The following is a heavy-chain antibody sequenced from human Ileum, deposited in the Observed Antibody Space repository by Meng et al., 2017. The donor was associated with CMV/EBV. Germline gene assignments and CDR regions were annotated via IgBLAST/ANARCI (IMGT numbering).Heavy chain of an antibody. V-gene: IGHV3-23*03. J-gene: IGHJ1*01. Sequence: GGSLRLSCAASGFTFSSFAMSWVRQAPGKGLEWVSIIYSGGGSTYYSDSVRGRFTISRDNSKNTLYLQMNSLRADDTAVYYCAKDPSAARGVEYFQYWGQGSLVTVSS. CDR1: GFTFSSFA. CDR2: IYSGGGST. CDR3: AKDPSAARGVEYFQY. D-gene: IGHD2-2*01.